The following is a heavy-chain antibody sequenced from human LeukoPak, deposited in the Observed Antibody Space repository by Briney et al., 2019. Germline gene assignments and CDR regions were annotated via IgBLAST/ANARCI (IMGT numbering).Heavy chain of an antibody. CDR2: IYYSGST. CDR3: ARQGYGGNYDFDY. D-gene: IGHD4-23*01. Sequence: PSETLSLTCTVSGGSISSSSYYWGWIRQPPGKGLEWIGSIYYSGSTYYNPSLKSRVTISVDTSKNQSSLKLSSVTAADTAVYYCARQGYGGNYDFDYWGQGTLVTVSS. V-gene: IGHV4-39*01. CDR1: GGSISSSSYY. J-gene: IGHJ4*02.